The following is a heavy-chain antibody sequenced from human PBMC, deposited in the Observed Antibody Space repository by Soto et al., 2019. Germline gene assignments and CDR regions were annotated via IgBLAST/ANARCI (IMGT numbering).Heavy chain of an antibody. CDR1: GFSFSTTGVG. D-gene: IGHD6-19*01. V-gene: IGHV2-5*02. CDR2: IYWDDDK. CDR3: AHRQAQGIGLAGTFDS. J-gene: IGHJ4*02. Sequence: QITLKESGPTLVKPTQTLTLTCTFSGFSFSTTGVGVGWIRQPPVKALEWLALIYWDDDKRYSPSLKSRLTITKDTSKNQVVLTMTNMDPVDTATYYCAHRQAQGIGLAGTFDSWGQGTLVTVSS.